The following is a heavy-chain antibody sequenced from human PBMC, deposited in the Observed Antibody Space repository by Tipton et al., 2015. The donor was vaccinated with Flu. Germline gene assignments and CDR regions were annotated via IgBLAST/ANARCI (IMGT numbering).Heavy chain of an antibody. V-gene: IGHV3-48*02. D-gene: IGHD1-26*01. J-gene: IGHJ4*02. Sequence: SLRLSCSGSGFMLSTFGMNWVRQAPGKGLEWVSWISTDGKNTYYTGSVKGRFTISRDSAKNSVYLQMNTLRDEDTAVYYCATDADLGWVEQVGDFWGQGTLVTVSS. CDR3: ATDADLGWVEQVGDF. CDR2: ISTDGKNT. CDR1: GFMLSTFG.